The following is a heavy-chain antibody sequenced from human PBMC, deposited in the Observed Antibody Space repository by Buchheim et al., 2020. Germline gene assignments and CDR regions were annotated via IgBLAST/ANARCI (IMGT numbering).Heavy chain of an antibody. V-gene: IGHV4-34*01. D-gene: IGHD3-22*01. CDR2: INHSGST. J-gene: IGHJ6*03. Sequence: QVQLQQWGAGLLKPSETLSLTCAVYGGSFSGYYWSWIRQPPGKGLEWIGEINHSGSTNYNPSLKSRVTISVDTSKNQFSLKLSSVTAADTAVHYCASWLSHYYDSSGSYYYYMDVWGKGTT. CDR1: GGSFSGYY. CDR3: ASWLSHYYDSSGSYYYYMDV.